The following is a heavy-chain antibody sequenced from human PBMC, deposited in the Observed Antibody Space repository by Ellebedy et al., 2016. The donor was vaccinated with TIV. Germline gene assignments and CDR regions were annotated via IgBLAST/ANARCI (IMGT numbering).Heavy chain of an antibody. Sequence: GESLKISCVVSEFIPSSNGVAWVRQAPGKGLEWVANMRQDGSEKYYVDSVKGRFTVSRDSTDNSLYLQMSSLRAEDTAVYYCARFTGTHYGYLDYWGQGVLVTVSS. CDR2: MRQDGSEK. CDR3: ARFTGTHYGYLDY. J-gene: IGHJ4*02. CDR1: EFIPSSNG. V-gene: IGHV3-7*03. D-gene: IGHD4-17*01.